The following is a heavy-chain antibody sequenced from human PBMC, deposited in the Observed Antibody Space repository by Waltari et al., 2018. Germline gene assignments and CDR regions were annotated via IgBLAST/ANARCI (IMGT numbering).Heavy chain of an antibody. CDR3: ARDGVRGGWFDP. V-gene: IGHV4-4*07. CDR2: IYISGST. CDR1: GGSISSYY. J-gene: IGHJ5*02. D-gene: IGHD3-10*01. Sequence: QVQLQQSGPGLVKPSETLSLTCPVSGGSISSYYCSWIRQPAGKGLEWIGRIYISGSTNYNPSLKSRVTMSVDTSKNQFSLKLSSVTAADTAVYYCARDGVRGGWFDPWGQGTLVTVSS.